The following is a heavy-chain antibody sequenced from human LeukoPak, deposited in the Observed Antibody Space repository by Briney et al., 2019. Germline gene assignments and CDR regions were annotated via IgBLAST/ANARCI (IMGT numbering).Heavy chain of an antibody. CDR1: GFTFSSYA. V-gene: IGHV3-30-3*01. CDR3: ARDWGSSGWYNWFDP. D-gene: IGHD3-16*01. J-gene: IGHJ5*02. Sequence: QPGGSLRLSCAASGFTFSSYAMHWVRQAPGKGLEWVAVISYDGSNKYYADSVKGRFTISRDNSKNTLYLQMNSLRVEDTAVYYCARDWGSSGWYNWFDPWGQGILVTVSS. CDR2: ISYDGSNK.